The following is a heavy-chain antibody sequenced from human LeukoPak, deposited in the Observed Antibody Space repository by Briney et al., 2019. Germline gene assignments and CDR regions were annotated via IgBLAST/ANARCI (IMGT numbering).Heavy chain of an antibody. J-gene: IGHJ4*02. CDR2: MSTYKGNT. Sequence: ASVKVSCKASGYTFTSYGFNWVRQAPGQGLEWMGWMSTYKGNTNYAQKLQGRVTMTTDTSTGTAYMELRSLRSDDTAVYYCARDSPLDSGYDSYFDYWGQGTLVTVSS. CDR3: ARDSPLDSGYDSYFDY. V-gene: IGHV1-18*01. CDR1: GYTFTSYG. D-gene: IGHD5-12*01.